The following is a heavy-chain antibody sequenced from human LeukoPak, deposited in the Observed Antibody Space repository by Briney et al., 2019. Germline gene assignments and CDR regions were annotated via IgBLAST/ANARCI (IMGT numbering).Heavy chain of an antibody. J-gene: IGHJ4*02. CDR2: ISYDGSNK. CDR3: ARDNGYSGYDVPDY. Sequence: RGSLRLSCTASGFTLSSYAMHWVRQAPGKGLEWVAVISYDGSNKYYADSVKGRFTISRDNSKNTLYLQMNSLRAEDTAVYYCARDNGYSGYDVPDYWGQGTLVTVSS. D-gene: IGHD5-12*01. CDR1: GFTLSSYA. V-gene: IGHV3-30*04.